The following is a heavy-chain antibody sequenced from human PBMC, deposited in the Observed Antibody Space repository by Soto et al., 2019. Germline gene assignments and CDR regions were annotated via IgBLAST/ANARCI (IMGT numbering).Heavy chain of an antibody. J-gene: IGHJ4*02. V-gene: IGHV3-30-3*01. CDR1: GFTFSTHA. D-gene: IGHD6-13*01. CDR2: VSFDGSNK. Sequence: QVQLVESGGGVVQPGRSLRLSCAASGFTFSTHAMHWVRQAPGKGLEWVAIVSFDGSNKYYADSVKGRFTISRDNSKNPLYLQMSGLTPEDTAFYYCAIDQTGITTAGGGRIGHWGQGTLVTVSS. CDR3: AIDQTGITTAGGGRIGH.